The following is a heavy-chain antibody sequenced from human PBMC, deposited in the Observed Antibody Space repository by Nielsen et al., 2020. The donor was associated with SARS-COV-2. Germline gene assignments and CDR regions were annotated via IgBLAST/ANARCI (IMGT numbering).Heavy chain of an antibody. CDR1: GGSISSSNW. J-gene: IGHJ5*02. CDR3: ARDPVYYDSQGWFDP. CDR2: IYHSGST. V-gene: IGHV4-4*02. D-gene: IGHD3-22*01. Sequence: GSLRLSCAVSGGSISSSNWWSWVRQPPGKGLEWIGEIYHSGSTYYNPSLKSRVTISVDTSKNQFSLKLSSVTAADTAVYYCARDPVYYDSQGWFDPWGQGTLVTVSS.